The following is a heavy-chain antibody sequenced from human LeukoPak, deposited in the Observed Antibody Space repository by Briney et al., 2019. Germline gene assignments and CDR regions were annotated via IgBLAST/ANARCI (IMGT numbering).Heavy chain of an antibody. V-gene: IGHV5-51*01. CDR3: STYPYDSSAT. CDR2: IYPGDSDT. CDR1: GYTFPNYW. D-gene: IGHD3-22*01. Sequence: GESLKISCKGSGYTFPNYWIGWVRQMPGEGLEWMGIIYPGDSDTRYSPSFQGQVTISVDTSISTAYLQWRSLKASDTAMYYCSTYPYDSSATWGQGTLVTVSS. J-gene: IGHJ4*02.